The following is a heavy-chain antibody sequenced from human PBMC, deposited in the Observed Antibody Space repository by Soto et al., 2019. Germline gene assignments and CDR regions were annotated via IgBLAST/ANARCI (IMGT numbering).Heavy chain of an antibody. V-gene: IGHV3-72*01. J-gene: IGHJ6*02. D-gene: IGHD4-17*01. CDR3: ARRKDGDDGMDV. CDR2: SRNKADSYTT. Sequence: EVQLVESGGGLVQPGGSLRLSCAASGFTFSDHYMDWVRQAPGKGLEWVGRSRNKADSYTTEYAASVKGRFTISRDDSKNSLYLQMNSLKTEDTAVYHCARRKDGDDGMDVWGQGTSVTVSS. CDR1: GFTFSDHY.